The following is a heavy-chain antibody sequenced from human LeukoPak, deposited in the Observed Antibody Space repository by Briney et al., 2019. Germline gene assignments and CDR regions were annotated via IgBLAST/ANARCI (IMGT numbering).Heavy chain of an antibody. CDR2: IRFDESNK. Sequence: GGSLRLSCAASGFAFSRYGMHWVRQAPGKGLEWVAFIRFDESNKYYPDSVKGRSTISRDNSKNALYLQMNSLGAEDTAVYYCAKDRRTFDCSSTTCYSYYFDYWGQGTLVTVSS. J-gene: IGHJ4*02. CDR1: GFAFSRYG. CDR3: AKDRRTFDCSSTTCYSYYFDY. D-gene: IGHD2-2*01. V-gene: IGHV3-30*02.